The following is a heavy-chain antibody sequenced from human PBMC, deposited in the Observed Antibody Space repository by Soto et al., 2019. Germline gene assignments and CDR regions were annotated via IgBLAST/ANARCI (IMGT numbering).Heavy chain of an antibody. Sequence: GGSLRLSCAASGFTFSSYSMNWVRQAPGKGLEWVSSISSSSSYIYYADSVKGRFTISRDNAKNSLYLQMNSLRAEDTAVYYCARAMYYSGSGSYYTFDYCGQGPLVTVYS. CDR3: ARAMYYSGSGSYYTFDY. D-gene: IGHD3-10*01. V-gene: IGHV3-21*01. CDR2: ISSSSSYI. CDR1: GFTFSSYS. J-gene: IGHJ4*02.